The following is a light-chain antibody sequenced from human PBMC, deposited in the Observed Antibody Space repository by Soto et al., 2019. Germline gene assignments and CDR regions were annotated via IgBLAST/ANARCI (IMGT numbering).Light chain of an antibody. J-gene: IGLJ1*01. Sequence: QSVLTQPASVSGSPGQSITISCTGTSSDVGGYNYVSWYQQHPGKAPKLMIYDVSNRPSGVSNRFSGSKSGNTASLTISGLQADDEADYSCSSYTSRSPWVFGPGTEATV. CDR3: SSYTSRSPWV. CDR1: SSDVGGYNY. CDR2: DVS. V-gene: IGLV2-14*01.